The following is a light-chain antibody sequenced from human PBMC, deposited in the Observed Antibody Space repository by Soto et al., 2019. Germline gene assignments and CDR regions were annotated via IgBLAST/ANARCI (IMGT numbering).Light chain of an antibody. CDR2: GAS. Sequence: EIVCTQSQCALSLSPGERASPAASASQSVSSSYLAWYQQKPGQAPRLLIYGASSRATGVPARFSGSGSGTEFTLTISSPQSEDFAVYYCQQYNNWPPTFGQGTRLENK. J-gene: IGKJ5*01. CDR3: QQYNNWPPT. CDR1: QSVSSSY. V-gene: IGKV3-15*01.